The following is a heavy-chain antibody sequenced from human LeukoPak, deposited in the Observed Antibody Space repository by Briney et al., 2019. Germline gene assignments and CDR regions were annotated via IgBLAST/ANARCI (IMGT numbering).Heavy chain of an antibody. D-gene: IGHD2-2*03. CDR2: ISSSSSYI. J-gene: IGHJ4*02. CDR1: GFTFSSYS. CDR3: ANGYCSSTSCYGGFDY. V-gene: IGHV3-21*01. Sequence: RAGGSLRLSCAASGFTFSSYSMNWVRQAPGKGLEWVSSISSSSSYIYYADSVKGRFTISRNNAKNSLYLQMNSLRAEDTAVYYCANGYCSSTSCYGGFDYWGQGTLVTVPS.